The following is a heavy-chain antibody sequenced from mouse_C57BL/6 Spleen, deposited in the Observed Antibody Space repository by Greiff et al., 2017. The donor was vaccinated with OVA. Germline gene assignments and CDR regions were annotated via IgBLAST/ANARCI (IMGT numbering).Heavy chain of an antibody. Sequence: EVQRVESGGGLVQPKGSLKLSCAASGFSFNTYAMNWVRQAPGKGLEWVARIRSKSNNYATYYADSVKDRFTISRDDSESMLYLQMNNLKTEDTAMYYCVRLGDYTHYYAMDYWGQGTSVTVSS. CDR2: IRSKSNNYAT. CDR1: GFSFNTYA. CDR3: VRLGDYTHYYAMDY. V-gene: IGHV10-1*01. J-gene: IGHJ4*01. D-gene: IGHD2-4*01.